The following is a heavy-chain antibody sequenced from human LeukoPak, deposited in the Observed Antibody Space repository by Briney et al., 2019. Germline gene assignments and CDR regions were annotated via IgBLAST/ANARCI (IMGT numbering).Heavy chain of an antibody. CDR3: ARLNTHSSSWYWVYYGMDV. J-gene: IGHJ6*02. D-gene: IGHD6-13*01. CDR2: IYYSGST. Sequence: SETLSLTCTVSGGSISPHYWSWIRQPPGKGLEWIGYIYYSGSTNYNPSLKSRVTISIDMSKNQFSLKLSSVTAADTAVYYCARLNTHSSSWYWVYYGMDVWGQGTTVTVSS. CDR1: GGSISPHY. V-gene: IGHV4-59*08.